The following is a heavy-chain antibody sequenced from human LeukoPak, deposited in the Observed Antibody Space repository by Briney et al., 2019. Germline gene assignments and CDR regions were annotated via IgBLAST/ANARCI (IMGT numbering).Heavy chain of an antibody. V-gene: IGHV1-18*01. J-gene: IGHJ4*02. D-gene: IGHD3-10*01. CDR3: ARGASGYYGSGSYYTLLDY. Sequence: ASVKVSCKASGYTFTSYGISWVRQAPGQGLEWMGWISAYNGNTNYAQKLQGRVTMTTDTSTSTAYMELRSLRSDDTAVYYCARGASGYYGSGSYYTLLDYWGQGTLVTVSS. CDR2: ISAYNGNT. CDR1: GYTFTSYG.